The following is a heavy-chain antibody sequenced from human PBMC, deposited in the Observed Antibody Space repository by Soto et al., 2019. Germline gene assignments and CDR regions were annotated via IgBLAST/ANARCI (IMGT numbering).Heavy chain of an antibody. J-gene: IGHJ4*02. CDR1: GGSISSGGYY. CDR2: IYYSGST. CDR3: ARDNLERYYDY. Sequence: SATLSLTCTVSGGSISSGGYYWSWIRQHPGKGLEWIGYIYYSGSTYYNPSLKSRVTISVDTSKNQFSLKLSSVTAADTAVYYCARDNLERYYDYWGQGTLVTVSS. V-gene: IGHV4-31*03. D-gene: IGHD1-1*01.